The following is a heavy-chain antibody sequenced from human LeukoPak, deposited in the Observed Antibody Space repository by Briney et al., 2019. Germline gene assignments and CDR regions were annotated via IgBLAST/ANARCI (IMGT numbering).Heavy chain of an antibody. CDR1: GGTFSSYA. Sequence: ASVKVSCKASGGTFSSYAISWVRQAPGQGLEWMGGIIPIFGTANYAQKFQGRVTITTDESTSTAYMELSSLRSEDTAVYYCARASLRFLEWSYNWFDPWGQGTLVTVS. V-gene: IGHV1-69*05. J-gene: IGHJ5*02. D-gene: IGHD3-3*01. CDR2: IIPIFGTA. CDR3: ARASLRFLEWSYNWFDP.